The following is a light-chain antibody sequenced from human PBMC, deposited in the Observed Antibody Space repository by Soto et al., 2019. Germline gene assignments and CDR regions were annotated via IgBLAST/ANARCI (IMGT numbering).Light chain of an antibody. CDR2: DDT. Sequence: SYELTQPPSVSVAPGQTAKITCAGDNIDTKSMHWYQQRPGQAPVLVVHDDTDRAAGIPERFSGSKSGGTATLTISRVEAGDEADYYCQVWDIITYHAVFGGGTKVTVL. V-gene: IGLV3-21*02. J-gene: IGLJ2*01. CDR1: NIDTKS. CDR3: QVWDIITYHAV.